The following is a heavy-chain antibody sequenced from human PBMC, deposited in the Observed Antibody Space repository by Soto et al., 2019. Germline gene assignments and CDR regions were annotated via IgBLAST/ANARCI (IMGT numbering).Heavy chain of an antibody. CDR3: ANHHWDKYCSSRSCYVADY. CDR2: ISGSGGST. V-gene: IGHV3-23*01. CDR1: GFTFSSYS. D-gene: IGHD2-2*01. Sequence: QPGGSLRLSCAASGFTFSSYSMNWVRQAPGKGLEWVSAISGSGGSTYYADSVKGRFTIARDNSKNTLYLQMNSLGAEDTAVYYCANHHWDKYCSSRSCYVADYCGQGSLDTVSS. J-gene: IGHJ4*02.